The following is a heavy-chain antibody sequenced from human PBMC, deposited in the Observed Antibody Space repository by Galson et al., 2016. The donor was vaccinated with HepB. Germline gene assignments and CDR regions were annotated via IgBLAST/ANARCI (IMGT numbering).Heavy chain of an antibody. J-gene: IGHJ3*02. CDR1: GFTLDHYA. Sequence: SLRLSCAASGFTLDHYAMHWVRQAPGKGLEWVSGISWNSGSIGYADSVKGRFTISRDNAKNSLYLQMNSLRAGDPALYYCAKGSGAYYYDTSGYRRNAFDIWGQGTMVTVSS. D-gene: IGHD3-22*01. V-gene: IGHV3-9*01. CDR3: AKGSGAYYYDTSGYRRNAFDI. CDR2: ISWNSGSI.